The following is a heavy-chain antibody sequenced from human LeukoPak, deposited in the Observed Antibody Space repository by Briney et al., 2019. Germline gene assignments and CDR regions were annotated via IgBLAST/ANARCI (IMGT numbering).Heavy chain of an antibody. CDR1: GVSISSGSYY. J-gene: IGHJ3*02. Sequence: SETLSLTCTVSGVSISSGSYYWSWIRQPAGKGLEWIGRIYTSGSTNYNPSLKSRVTISVDTSKNQFSLKLSSVTAAGTAVYYCAIGLTGVSDAFDIWGQGTMVTVSS. V-gene: IGHV4-61*02. CDR2: IYTSGST. CDR3: AIGLTGVSDAFDI. D-gene: IGHD1-20*01.